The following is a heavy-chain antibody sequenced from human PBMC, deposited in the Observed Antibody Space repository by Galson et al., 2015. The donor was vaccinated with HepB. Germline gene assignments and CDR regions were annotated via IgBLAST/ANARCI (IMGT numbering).Heavy chain of an antibody. CDR3: AREGGIVATHYYGMDV. Sequence: SVKVSCKASGYTFTSYAMNWVRQAPGQGLEWMGWINTNTGNPTYAQGFTGRFVFSLDTSVSTAYLQISSLKAEDTAVYYCAREGGIVATHYYGMDVWGQGTTVTVSS. J-gene: IGHJ6*02. D-gene: IGHD5-12*01. CDR1: GYTFTSYA. V-gene: IGHV7-4-1*02. CDR2: INTNTGNP.